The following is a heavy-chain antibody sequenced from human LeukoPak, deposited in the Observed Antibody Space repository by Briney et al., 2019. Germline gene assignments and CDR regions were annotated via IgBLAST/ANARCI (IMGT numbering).Heavy chain of an antibody. CDR1: GFTFSRYA. CDR3: AKDRGTIVVVTPGWFDP. CDR2: ISGSGGTT. Sequence: PGGSLRLSCAASGFTFSRYAMNWVRQAPGKGLEWVSGISGSGGTTYYADSVKGRFTISRDNSKNTLYLQMNSLRAEDTAVYYCAKDRGTIVVVTPGWFDPWGQGTLVTVSS. V-gene: IGHV3-23*01. D-gene: IGHD2-21*02. J-gene: IGHJ5*02.